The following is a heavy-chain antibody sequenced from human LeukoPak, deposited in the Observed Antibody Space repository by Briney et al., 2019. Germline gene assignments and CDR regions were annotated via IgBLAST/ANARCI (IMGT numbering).Heavy chain of an antibody. D-gene: IGHD6-6*01. Sequence: SETLSLTCTVSGGSISSSSYYWSWIRQPPGKGLEWIGYIYYSGSTNYNPSLKSRVTISVDTSKNQFSLKLSSVTAADTAVYYCAREGYSSSYYYMDVWGKGTTVTVSS. CDR1: GGSISSSSYY. CDR3: AREGYSSSYYYMDV. J-gene: IGHJ6*03. CDR2: IYYSGST. V-gene: IGHV4-61*01.